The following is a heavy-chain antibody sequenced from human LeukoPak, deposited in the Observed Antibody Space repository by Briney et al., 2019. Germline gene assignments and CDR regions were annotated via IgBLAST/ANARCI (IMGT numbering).Heavy chain of an antibody. CDR3: ASNTGTVFDN. V-gene: IGHV4-59*01. CDR1: GDFITAYY. D-gene: IGHD1-1*01. Sequence: SETLSLTCTVSGDFITAYYWSWIRQAPGKGLEWIGYVYYSGKTEYNPSLRGRVTISLEMSNHQFSLKLTSVTTADTAVYYCASNTGTVFDNWGQGALVTVSS. J-gene: IGHJ4*02. CDR2: VYYSGKT.